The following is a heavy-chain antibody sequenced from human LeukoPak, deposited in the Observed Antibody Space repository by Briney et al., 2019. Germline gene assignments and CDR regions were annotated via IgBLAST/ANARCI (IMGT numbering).Heavy chain of an antibody. Sequence: PSETLSLTCAVSGGSISTGYWWSWVRQPPGKGLEWIGEIHHSGNTNYNPSLESRVTISVDKSKSQFSLSLRSVTAADTAVYYCARAGHYCLDYWGQGTLVTVSS. CDR2: IHHSGNT. CDR1: GGSISTGYW. CDR3: ARAGHYCLDY. D-gene: IGHD2/OR15-2a*01. V-gene: IGHV4-4*02. J-gene: IGHJ4*02.